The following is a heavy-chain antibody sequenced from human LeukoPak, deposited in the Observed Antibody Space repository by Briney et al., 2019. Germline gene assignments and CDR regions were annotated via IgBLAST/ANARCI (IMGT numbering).Heavy chain of an antibody. CDR3: AKDVDCSSSSCPGQNAFDF. J-gene: IGHJ3*01. D-gene: IGHD2-2*01. V-gene: IGHV3-43*01. CDR2: ISWDGVGT. Sequence: GGSLRLSCAASGFTFDSYTMNWVRQVPGKGLEWVALISWDGVGTFYGDSMKGRFTISRDNSKNSLYLQMTSLRPEDTALYYCAKDVDCSSSSCPGQNAFDFWGQGTMVTVSS. CDR1: GFTFDSYT.